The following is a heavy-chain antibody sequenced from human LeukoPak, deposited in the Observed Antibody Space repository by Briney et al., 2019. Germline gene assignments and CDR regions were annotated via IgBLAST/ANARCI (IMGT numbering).Heavy chain of an antibody. J-gene: IGHJ6*03. D-gene: IGHD4-23*01. Sequence: GGSLRLSHAPSGFTFDDYAMHWVRQAAGKGLEWVYGISWNSGSIGYADSVKGRFTISRDNAKNSLYLQMNSLRAEDTALYYCAKDISVGGKAGYYYMDVWGKGTTVTVSS. V-gene: IGHV3-9*01. CDR2: ISWNSGSI. CDR3: AKDISVGGKAGYYYMDV. CDR1: GFTFDDYA.